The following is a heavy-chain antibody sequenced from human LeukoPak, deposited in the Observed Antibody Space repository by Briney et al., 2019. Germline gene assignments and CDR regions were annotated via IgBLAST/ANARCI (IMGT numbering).Heavy chain of an antibody. CDR3: ARGYSSSWYGY. CDR2: INHSGST. CDR1: GGSFSGYY. J-gene: IGHJ4*02. V-gene: IGHV4-34*01. D-gene: IGHD6-13*01. Sequence: SETLSLTCAVYGGSFSGYYWSWIRQPPGKGLEWIGEINHSGSTNYNPSLESRVTISVDTSKNQFSLKLSSVTAADTAVYYCARGYSSSWYGYWGQGTLVTVSS.